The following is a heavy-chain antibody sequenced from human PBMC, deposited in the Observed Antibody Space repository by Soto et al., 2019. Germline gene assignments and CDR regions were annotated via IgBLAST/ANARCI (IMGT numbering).Heavy chain of an antibody. CDR1: GFTFSSYW. J-gene: IGHJ4*02. D-gene: IGHD3-10*01. CDR3: AYGSGSLFEH. V-gene: IGHV3-74*01. Sequence: EVQLVESGGGLVQPGGSLRLSCAASGFTFSSYWMYWVRQAPGKGLVWVSRINSDGSSTSYADSVKSRLTISRDNTKNTLFLQMNRLGAEDTAVYYCAYGSGSLFEHWGQGTQVTVSS. CDR2: INSDGSST.